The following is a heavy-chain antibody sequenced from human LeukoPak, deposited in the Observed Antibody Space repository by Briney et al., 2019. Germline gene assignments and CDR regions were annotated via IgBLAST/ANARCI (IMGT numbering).Heavy chain of an antibody. D-gene: IGHD6-19*01. V-gene: IGHV3-53*01. J-gene: IGHJ5*02. CDR1: GFTVNSNY. CDR2: IYSGGNT. CDR3: AREMSWAVAGNWFDP. Sequence: GGSLRLSCAVSGFTVNSNYMSWVRQAPGKGLEWVSVIYSGGNTYYADSVKGRFTISRDNSKNTLYLQMNSLRAEDTAVYYCAREMSWAVAGNWFDPWGQGTLVTVSS.